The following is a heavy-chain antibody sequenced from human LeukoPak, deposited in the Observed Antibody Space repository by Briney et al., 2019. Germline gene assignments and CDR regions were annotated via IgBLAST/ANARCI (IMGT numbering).Heavy chain of an antibody. CDR2: INHSGST. CDR3: ARYIAAAGIHYYYMDV. D-gene: IGHD6-13*01. Sequence: SETLSLTCTVSGGSISSYYWSWIRQPPGKGLEWIGEINHSGSTNYSPSLKSRVTISVDTSKSQFSLKLSSVTAADTAVYYCARYIAAAGIHYYYMDVWGRGTTVTVSS. J-gene: IGHJ6*03. CDR1: GGSISSYY. V-gene: IGHV4-34*01.